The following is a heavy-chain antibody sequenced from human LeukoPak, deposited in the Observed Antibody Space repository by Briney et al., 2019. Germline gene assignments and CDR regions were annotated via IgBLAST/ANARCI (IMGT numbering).Heavy chain of an antibody. CDR1: GFTFSSYG. D-gene: IGHD3-16*01. V-gene: IGHV3-30*02. Sequence: PGGSLRLSCAASGFTFSSYGMHWVRQAPGKGLEWVAFIRYDGSNKYYADSVKGRFTISRDNSKNTLYLQMNSLRAEDTAVYYCAKVLIRLEGYYYYYMDVWGKGTTVTVSS. CDR3: AKVLIRLEGYYYYYMDV. CDR2: IRYDGSNK. J-gene: IGHJ6*03.